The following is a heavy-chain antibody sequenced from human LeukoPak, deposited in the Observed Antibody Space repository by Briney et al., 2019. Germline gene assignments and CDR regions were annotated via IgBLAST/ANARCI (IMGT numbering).Heavy chain of an antibody. CDR3: ARVFGTYCYDSSGYSSGGY. D-gene: IGHD3-22*01. CDR2: ISYDGSNK. Sequence: GFLRLSCAASGFTFSSYAMHWVRQAPGKGLEWVAVISYDGSNKYYADSVKGRFTISRDNSKNTLYLQMNSLRAEDTAVYYCARVFGTYCYDSSGYSSGGYWGQGTLVTVSS. J-gene: IGHJ4*02. CDR1: GFTFSSYA. V-gene: IGHV3-30-3*01.